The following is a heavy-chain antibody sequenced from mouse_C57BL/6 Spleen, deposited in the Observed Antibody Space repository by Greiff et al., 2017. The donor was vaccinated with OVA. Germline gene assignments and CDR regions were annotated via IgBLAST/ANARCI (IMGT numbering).Heavy chain of an antibody. CDR2: IHPNSGST. Sequence: QVQLQQPGAELVKPGASVKLSCKASGYTFTSYWMHWVKQRPGQGLEWIGMIHPNSGSTNYNEKFKSKATLTVDKSSSTAYMQLSSLTSEDSAVYYCALGYYGRGGDWYFDVWGTGTTVTVSS. CDR1: GYTFTSYW. J-gene: IGHJ1*03. D-gene: IGHD1-1*01. V-gene: IGHV1-64*01. CDR3: ALGYYGRGGDWYFDV.